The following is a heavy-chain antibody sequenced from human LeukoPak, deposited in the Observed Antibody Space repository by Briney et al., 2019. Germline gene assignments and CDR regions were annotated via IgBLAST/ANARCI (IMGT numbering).Heavy chain of an antibody. V-gene: IGHV4-59*08. Sequence: TPSETLSLTCTVSGGSISSYYWSWIRQPPGKGLEWIGYIYYSGSTNYNPSLKSRVTISVDTSKNQFSLKLSSVTAADTAVYYCARHTGSSGWHEDYWGQGTLVTVSS. CDR3: ARHTGSSGWHEDY. CDR2: IYYSGST. J-gene: IGHJ4*02. D-gene: IGHD6-19*01. CDR1: GGSISSYY.